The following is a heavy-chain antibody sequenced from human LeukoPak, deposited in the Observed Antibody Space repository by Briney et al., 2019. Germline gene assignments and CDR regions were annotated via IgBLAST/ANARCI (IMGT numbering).Heavy chain of an antibody. Sequence: ASVKVSCKASGYVFIDYTIHWVRQAPGLGLECVGWINPHTGVTTYAHEFQGRVTMTRDTSVSTAYMELSRLRSDDTAVYYCVSGSSSDYWGQGTLVTVSS. CDR1: GYVFIDYT. V-gene: IGHV1-2*02. CDR3: VSGSSSDY. D-gene: IGHD2-15*01. J-gene: IGHJ4*02. CDR2: INPHTGVT.